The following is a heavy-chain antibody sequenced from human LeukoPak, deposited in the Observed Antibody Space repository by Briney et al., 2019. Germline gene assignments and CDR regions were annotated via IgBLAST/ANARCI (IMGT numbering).Heavy chain of an antibody. V-gene: IGHV4-59*08. D-gene: IGHD3-10*01. Sequence: PSETLSLTCTVSGGSISSSYWSWIRQPPGKGLDWTGYVSHSGGTNYKPSLKSRVTISVDTSKRQFSLKLSSVTAADTAVYYCARSFDSAYYYMDVWGKGTTVTVS. CDR1: GGSISSSY. J-gene: IGHJ6*03. CDR3: ARSFDSAYYYMDV. CDR2: VSHSGGT.